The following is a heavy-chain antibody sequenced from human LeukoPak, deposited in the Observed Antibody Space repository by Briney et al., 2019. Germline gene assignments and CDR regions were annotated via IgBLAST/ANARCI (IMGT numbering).Heavy chain of an antibody. CDR1: GYTFTRNG. J-gene: IGHJ5*02. CDR3: ARVLGNPNWFDP. V-gene: IGHV1-18*01. CDR2: ISIYNGIT. Sequence: TSVKVSCKTSGYTFTRNGIGWVRQAPGQGLEWMGWISIYNGITTYAQKFQGRVTMTADTSTSTAYMELTPLRNDDTAVYYCARVLGNPNWFDPWGQGSLVTVSS. D-gene: IGHD1-14*01.